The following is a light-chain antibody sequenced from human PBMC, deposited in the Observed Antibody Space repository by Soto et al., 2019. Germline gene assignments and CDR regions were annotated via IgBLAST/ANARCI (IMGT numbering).Light chain of an antibody. CDR2: EVS. Sequence: QSVLTQPASVSGSPGQSITISCTGTSSDVGGYNYVSWYQQHPGKAPKLMIYEVSNRPSGVSNRLSGSKSGNTASLTISGLQAEDDADYYCSSYTSSSTPVVFGGGTQLTVL. CDR1: SSDVGGYNY. V-gene: IGLV2-14*01. CDR3: SSYTSSSTPVV. J-gene: IGLJ2*01.